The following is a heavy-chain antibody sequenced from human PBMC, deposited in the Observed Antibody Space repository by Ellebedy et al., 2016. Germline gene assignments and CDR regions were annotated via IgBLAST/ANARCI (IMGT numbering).Heavy chain of an antibody. CDR2: ISYDGSNK. CDR3: ARDRQQLVHYDAFDI. V-gene: IGHV3-30-3*01. CDR1: GFTFSTYA. Sequence: GESLKISXAASGFTFSTYAMHWVRQAPGKGLEWVAVISYDGSNKYYADSVKGRFTISRDNSKNTLYLQMNSLRAEDTAVYYCARDRQQLVHYDAFDIWGQGTMVTVSS. J-gene: IGHJ3*02. D-gene: IGHD6-13*01.